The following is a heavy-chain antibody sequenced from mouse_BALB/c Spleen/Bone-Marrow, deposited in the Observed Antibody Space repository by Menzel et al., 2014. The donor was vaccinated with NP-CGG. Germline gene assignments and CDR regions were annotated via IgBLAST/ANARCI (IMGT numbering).Heavy chain of an antibody. D-gene: IGHD2-3*01. Sequence: EVQLQRSGPELMKPGASVKISCKASGYLFTSYYMHWVKQSHGESLEWIGYFDPFNGGTSYNQKFKGKATLTVDKSSSTAYMHLSSLTSEDSAVYFCARSYDGYPYAMNYWGQGTSVTVSS. CDR1: GYLFTSYY. CDR3: ARSYDGYPYAMNY. CDR2: FDPFNGGT. V-gene: IGHV1S135*01. J-gene: IGHJ4*01.